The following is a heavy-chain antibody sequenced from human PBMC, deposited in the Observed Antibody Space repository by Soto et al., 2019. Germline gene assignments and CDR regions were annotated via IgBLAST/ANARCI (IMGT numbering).Heavy chain of an antibody. CDR3: EKGDYGNYYYSMDV. V-gene: IGHV3-23*01. J-gene: IGHJ6*03. D-gene: IGHD4-17*01. CDR2: ISGSGGNT. CDR1: GFSFSSYA. Sequence: GGSLRLSCAASGFSFSSYAMSWVRHAPGKGLEWVSAISGSGGNTYYADSVKGRFTISRDNSKNTLYLQMNSLRAEDTAVYFCEKGDYGNYYYSMDVWGKGTTVTVSS.